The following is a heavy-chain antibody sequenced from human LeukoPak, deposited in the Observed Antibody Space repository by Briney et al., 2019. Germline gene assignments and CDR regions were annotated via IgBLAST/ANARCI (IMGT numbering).Heavy chain of an antibody. CDR3: ARERAGERPRRLLNYYYMDV. V-gene: IGHV3-7*01. Sequence: GGSLRISCAVSGYTFSSYGMSWVRQAPGKGLEWVANIKQDGNEKHYVDSVKGRFTIPRDNAKNSLYLQMNSLRAEDTAVYYCARERAGERPRRLLNYYYMDVWGKGTTVTISS. CDR1: GYTFSSYG. D-gene: IGHD3-16*01. CDR2: IKQDGNEK. J-gene: IGHJ6*03.